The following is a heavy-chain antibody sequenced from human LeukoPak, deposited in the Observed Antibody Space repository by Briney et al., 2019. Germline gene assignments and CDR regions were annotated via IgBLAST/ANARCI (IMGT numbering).Heavy chain of an antibody. Sequence: SQTLSLTCTVSGGSISSGGYYWSWIRQHPGKGLEWIGYIYYNGSTYYNPSLKSRVTISVDTSKNQFSLKLSSVTAADTAVYYCARAALSLVWFDPWGHGTLVTVSS. CDR3: ARAALSLVWFDP. CDR2: IYYNGST. D-gene: IGHD2/OR15-2a*01. J-gene: IGHJ5*02. V-gene: IGHV4-31*03. CDR1: GGSISSGGYY.